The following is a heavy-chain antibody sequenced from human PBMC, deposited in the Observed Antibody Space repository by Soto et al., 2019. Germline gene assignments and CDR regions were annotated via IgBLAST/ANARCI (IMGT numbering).Heavy chain of an antibody. CDR3: AKLNRAVAGSMHRRLDY. Sequence: PGGSLRLSCAASGFTFSSYAMSWVRQAPGKGLEWVSAISGSGGNTYYADSVKGRFTISRDNSKNTLYLQMNSLRAEDTAVYYCAKLNRAVAGSMHRRLDYWGQGTLVTVSS. CDR1: GFTFSSYA. J-gene: IGHJ4*02. CDR2: ISGSGGNT. D-gene: IGHD6-19*01. V-gene: IGHV3-23*01.